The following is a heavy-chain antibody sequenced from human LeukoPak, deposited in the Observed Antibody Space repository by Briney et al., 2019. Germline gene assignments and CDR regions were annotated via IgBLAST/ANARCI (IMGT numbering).Heavy chain of an antibody. CDR1: RFTFSSYA. J-gene: IGHJ5*02. CDR3: AKDRRCSSTSCPNWFDP. D-gene: IGHD2-2*01. Sequence: GGSLRLSCAASRFTFSSYAMSWVRQAPGKGLEWVSAISGSGGSTYYADSVKGRFTISRDNSKNTLYLQMNSLRAEDTAVYYCAKDRRCSSTSCPNWFDPWGQGTLVTVSS. V-gene: IGHV3-23*01. CDR2: ISGSGGST.